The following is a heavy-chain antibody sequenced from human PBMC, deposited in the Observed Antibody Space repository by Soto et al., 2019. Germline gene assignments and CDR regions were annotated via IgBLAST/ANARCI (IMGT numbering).Heavy chain of an antibody. CDR3: ARDLDGSGSYYTDY. CDR1: GYMFVTYG. V-gene: IGHV1-18*01. CDR2: ISAYNGNT. Sequence: ASVKVSCKASGYMFVTYGINWVRQAPGQGLEWMGWISAYNGNTKYAQNLQGRVTMTTDASTGTAYMEMRSLRSDDTAAYYCARDLDGSGSYYTDYWGPGTLVTVSS. J-gene: IGHJ4*02. D-gene: IGHD3-10*01.